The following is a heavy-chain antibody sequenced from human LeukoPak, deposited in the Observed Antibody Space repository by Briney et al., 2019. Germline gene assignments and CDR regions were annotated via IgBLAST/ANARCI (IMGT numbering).Heavy chain of an antibody. CDR2: IYHSGST. CDR3: ASLQVPAAIGIDY. Sequence: PSETLSLTCAVSGYSISSGYYWGWIRQPPGKGLEWIGSIYHSGSTCYNPSLKSRVTISVDTSKNQFSLKLSSVTAADTAVYYCASLQVPAAIGIDYWGQGTLVTVSS. CDR1: GYSISSGYY. J-gene: IGHJ4*02. V-gene: IGHV4-38-2*01. D-gene: IGHD2-2*01.